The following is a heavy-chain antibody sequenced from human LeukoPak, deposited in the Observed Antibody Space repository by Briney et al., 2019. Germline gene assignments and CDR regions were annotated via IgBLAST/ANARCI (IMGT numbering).Heavy chain of an antibody. CDR1: GFTFDDYV. J-gene: IGHJ3*01. CDR3: AKARTVFTDAFDV. Sequence: PGGSLRLSCAASGFTFDDYVMHWVRQAPGKGLEWVSGISWNSANRDYADSVRGRFTISRDNAKNSLYPQMSSLTPEDTAFYYCAKARTVFTDAFDVWGQGTMVTVSS. D-gene: IGHD1-14*01. CDR2: ISWNSANR. V-gene: IGHV3-9*01.